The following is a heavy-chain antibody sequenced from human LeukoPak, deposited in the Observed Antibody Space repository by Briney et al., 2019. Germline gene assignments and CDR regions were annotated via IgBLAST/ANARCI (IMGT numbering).Heavy chain of an antibody. CDR3: ARTRPDYYGSGSYYTPVFWFDP. Sequence: GGSLRLSCAASGFTFSDYYMSWIRQAPGKGLEWISYISGGGRTIYYADSVKGRFTMSRDNAKNSLYLEMNRLSAEDTAVYYCARTRPDYYGSGSYYTPVFWFDPWGQGTLVTVSS. V-gene: IGHV3-11*01. CDR2: ISGGGRTI. CDR1: GFTFSDYY. J-gene: IGHJ5*02. D-gene: IGHD3-10*01.